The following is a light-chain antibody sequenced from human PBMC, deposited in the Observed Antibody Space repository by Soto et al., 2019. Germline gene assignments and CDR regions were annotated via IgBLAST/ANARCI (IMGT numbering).Light chain of an antibody. V-gene: IGLV1-47*01. CDR1: SSNIGSNY. CDR2: RNY. Sequence: QSVLSQSPSASGTPGQRVTISCSGSSSNIGSNYVFWYQQLPGTAPKVLIYRNYQRPSAVPDRFSGAKSGSSASLASRGRRSEDEAEYDSAAWEDSQRGRVFGGGTKLTVL. CDR3: AAWEDSQRGRV. J-gene: IGLJ3*02.